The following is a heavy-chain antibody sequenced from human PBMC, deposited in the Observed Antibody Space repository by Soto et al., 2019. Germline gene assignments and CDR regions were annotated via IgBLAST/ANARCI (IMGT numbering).Heavy chain of an antibody. CDR2: ISSSGSTI. CDR3: ARGVPEAAAGTPYYYYGMDV. CDR1: GFTFSSYA. J-gene: IGHJ6*02. D-gene: IGHD6-13*01. Sequence: GGSLRLSCAASGFTFSSYAMSWVRQAPGKGLEWVSYISSSGSTIYYADSVKGRFTISRDNAKNSLYLQMNSLRAEDTAVYYCARGVPEAAAGTPYYYYGMDVWGQGTTVTVSS. V-gene: IGHV3-48*04.